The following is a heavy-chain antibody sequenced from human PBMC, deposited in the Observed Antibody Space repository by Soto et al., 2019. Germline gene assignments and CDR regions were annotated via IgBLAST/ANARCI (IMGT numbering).Heavy chain of an antibody. V-gene: IGHV1-69*08. J-gene: IGHJ2*01. D-gene: IGHD4-17*01. CDR3: ARPDFGDYWYFDL. CDR2: IIPALGTA. Sequence: QDQLVQSGAEVKKPGSSVKVSCKASGGTFSSHTFSWVRQAPGQGLEWMGRIIPALGTATYAQKFQGRVTSTADEAATTVYMELNSLRSEDAAVSYCARPDFGDYWYFDLWGRGTLVTVSS. CDR1: GGTFSSHT.